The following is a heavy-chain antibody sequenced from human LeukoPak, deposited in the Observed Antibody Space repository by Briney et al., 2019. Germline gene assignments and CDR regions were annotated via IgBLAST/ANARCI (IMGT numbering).Heavy chain of an antibody. J-gene: IGHJ5*02. D-gene: IGHD3-16*01. CDR2: INPNSGGT. Sequence: GASVKVSCKASGYTFTGYYMHWVRQAPGQGLEWMGWINPNSGGTNYAQTFQGRVTMTRDTSISTAYMELSRLRSDDTAVYYCARVSAGSVILDPWGQGTLVTVSS. CDR1: GYTFTGYY. V-gene: IGHV1-2*02. CDR3: ARVSAGSVILDP.